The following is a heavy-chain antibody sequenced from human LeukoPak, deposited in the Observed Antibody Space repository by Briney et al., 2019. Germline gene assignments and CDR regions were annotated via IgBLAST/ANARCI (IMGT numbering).Heavy chain of an antibody. J-gene: IGHJ5*02. V-gene: IGHV4-39*01. CDR3: ARRSTKIVRGVIGGFDP. D-gene: IGHD3-10*01. CDR1: GDSSSSSSYY. CDR2: IYYSGST. Sequence: SETLSLTCTVSGDSSSSSSYYWGWIRQPPGKGLEWIGSIYYSGSTYYNPSLKSRVTISVDTSKNQLSLKLSPGTAADTAVYYCARRSTKIVRGVIGGFDPWGQGTLVTVSS.